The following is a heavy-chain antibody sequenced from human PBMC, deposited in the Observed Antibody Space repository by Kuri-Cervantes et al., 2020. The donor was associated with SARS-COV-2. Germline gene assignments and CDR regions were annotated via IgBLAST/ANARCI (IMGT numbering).Heavy chain of an antibody. V-gene: IGHV4-59*12. CDR3: AREGYYYGSGSYYPIDY. Sequence: SQTLSLTCAVYGGSFSGYYWSWIRQPPGKGLEWIGYIYYSGSTNYNPSLKSRVTISVDTSKNQFSLKLSSVTAADTAVYYCAREGYYYGSGSYYPIDYWGQGTLVTVSS. D-gene: IGHD3-10*01. J-gene: IGHJ4*02. CDR1: GGSFSGYY. CDR2: IYYSGST.